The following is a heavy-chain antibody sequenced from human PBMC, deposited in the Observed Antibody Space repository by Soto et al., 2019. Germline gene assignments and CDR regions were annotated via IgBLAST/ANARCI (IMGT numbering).Heavy chain of an antibody. J-gene: IGHJ4*02. CDR2: IYYSGST. CDR3: ARLFDYGDHAANY. V-gene: IGHV4-31*03. CDR1: GGSISSGGYY. D-gene: IGHD4-17*01. Sequence: SETLSLTCTVSGGSISSGGYYWSWIRQHPGKGLEWIGYIYYSGSTNYNPSLKSRVTISVDKSKNQFSLKLSSVTAADTAVYYCARLFDYGDHAANYWGQGTLVTVSS.